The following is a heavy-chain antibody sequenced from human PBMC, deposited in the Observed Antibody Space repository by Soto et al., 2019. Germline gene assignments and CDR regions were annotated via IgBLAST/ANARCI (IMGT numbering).Heavy chain of an antibody. CDR1: GFSLTGYY. CDR2: INPKTGGT. J-gene: IGHJ6*02. V-gene: IGHV1-2*02. D-gene: IGHD3-16*01. Sequence: ASVQVSCMASGFSLTGYYFHWLRAAPGQGLGWLGWINPKTGGTTYAQMVQCRVTLTWDTSISTAYMQLSSLRPDDTAMYYCARERYQVLSYGMDVWGQGTSVTVSS. CDR3: ARERYQVLSYGMDV.